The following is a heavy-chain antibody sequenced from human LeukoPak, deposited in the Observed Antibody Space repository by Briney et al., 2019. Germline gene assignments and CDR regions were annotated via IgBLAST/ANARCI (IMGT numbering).Heavy chain of an antibody. CDR1: GYTFTSYA. CDR3: ARSDRKRSGPDY. V-gene: IGHV1-69*04. J-gene: IGHJ4*02. CDR2: IIPILGIA. Sequence: SVKVSCKASGYTFTSYAISWVRQAPGQGLEWMGRIIPILGIANYAQKFQGRVTITADKSTSTAYMELSSLRSEDTAVYYCARSDRKRSGPDYWGQGTLVTVSS. D-gene: IGHD2-15*01.